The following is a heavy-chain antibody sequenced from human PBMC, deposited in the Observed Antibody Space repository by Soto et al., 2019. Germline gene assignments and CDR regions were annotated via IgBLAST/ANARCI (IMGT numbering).Heavy chain of an antibody. D-gene: IGHD6-19*01. CDR2: IIPIFGTA. Sequence: SVKVSCKASGGTFSSYAISWVRQAPGQGLECMGGIIPIFGTANYAQKFQGRVTITADESTSTAYMELSSLRSEDTAVYYCARGGIAVAGTSGHYYYGMDVWGQGTTVTVSS. J-gene: IGHJ6*02. V-gene: IGHV1-69*13. CDR1: GGTFSSYA. CDR3: ARGGIAVAGTSGHYYYGMDV.